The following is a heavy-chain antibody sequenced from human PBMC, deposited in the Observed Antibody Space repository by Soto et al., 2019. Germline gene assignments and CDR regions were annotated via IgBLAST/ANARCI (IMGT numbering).Heavy chain of an antibody. CDR1: GGSISNYYW. D-gene: IGHD3-22*01. CDR3: AHPYYYDSSGIAAFDI. Sequence: TLSLTCSVSGGSISNYYWSWIRQPPGKALEWLALIYWDDDKRYSPSLKSRLTITKDTSKNQVVLTMTNMDPVDTATYYCAHPYYYDSSGIAAFDIWGQGTMVT. J-gene: IGHJ3*02. CDR2: IYWDDDK. V-gene: IGHV2-5*08.